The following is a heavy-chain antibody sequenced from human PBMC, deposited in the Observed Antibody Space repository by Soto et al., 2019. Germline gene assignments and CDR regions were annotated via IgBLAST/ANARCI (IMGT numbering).Heavy chain of an antibody. CDR1: GGSVSSGSYY. CDR2: IYYSGST. J-gene: IGHJ5*02. D-gene: IGHD6-6*01. Sequence: SETLSLTCTVSGGSVSSGSYYWSWIRQPPGKGLEWIGYIYYSGSTNYNPSLKSRVTISVDTSKNQFSLKLSSVTAADTAVYYCASFHGSSIAARYWFYPWGQGTLVTVSS. V-gene: IGHV4-61*01. CDR3: ASFHGSSIAARYWFYP.